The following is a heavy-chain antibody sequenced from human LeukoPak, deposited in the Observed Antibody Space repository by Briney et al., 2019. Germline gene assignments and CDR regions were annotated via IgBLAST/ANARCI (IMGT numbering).Heavy chain of an antibody. D-gene: IGHD1-14*01. CDR1: GFTFSNFG. Sequence: MPGGSLRLSCTASGFTFSNFGINWVRQAPGKGLEWVSCMDRHTNIYYADSVRGRFTISRDNAKNSVYLQMNSLTVEDSAVYYCVGDPTTNRFQFFQYWGQGALVTVSS. CDR3: VGDPTTNRFQFFQY. V-gene: IGHV3-21*01. CDR2: MDRHTNI. J-gene: IGHJ4*02.